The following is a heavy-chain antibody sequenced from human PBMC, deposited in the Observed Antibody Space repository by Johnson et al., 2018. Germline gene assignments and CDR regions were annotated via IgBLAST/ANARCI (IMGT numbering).Heavy chain of an antibody. CDR2: ISGSGGST. Sequence: VQLVESGGGVVQPGRSLRLSCAASGFTFSSYGMHWVRQAPGKGLEWVSAISGSGGSTYYADSVKGRFTISRDNSKNTLYLQRNSLRAEDTAVYYCAKGSVDGDYASYYYYGMDGWGQGTTVTVSS. CDR1: GFTFSSYG. J-gene: IGHJ6*02. V-gene: IGHV3-23*04. D-gene: IGHD4-17*01. CDR3: AKGSVDGDYASYYYYGMDG.